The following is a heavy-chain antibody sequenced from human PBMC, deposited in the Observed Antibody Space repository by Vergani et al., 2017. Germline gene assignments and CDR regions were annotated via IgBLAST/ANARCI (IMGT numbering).Heavy chain of an antibody. CDR1: EYSFGNYW. CDR2: IYPADSDT. V-gene: IGHV5-51*01. J-gene: IGHJ5*02. CDR3: ARHTTYTDA. D-gene: IGHD1-1*01. Sequence: EVELVQSGPEMRKPGESLKISCKGSEYSFGNYWIGWVRQMPGKGLEWMGIIYPADSDTRYRLSFQDQVTISADKSISTAFLQWDSLKASDTALYYCARHTTYTDAWGQGTLVTVSS.